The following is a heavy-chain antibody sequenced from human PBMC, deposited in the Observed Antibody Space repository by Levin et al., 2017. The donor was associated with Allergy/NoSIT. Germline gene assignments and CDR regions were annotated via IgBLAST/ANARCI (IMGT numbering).Heavy chain of an antibody. CDR1: GGSFSGYY. CDR3: ARRRYQLLKGYYYYMDV. J-gene: IGHJ6*03. V-gene: IGHV4-34*01. Sequence: SETLSLTCAVYGGSFSGYYWSWIRQPPGKGLEWIGEINHSGSTNYNPSLKSRVTISVDTSKNQFSLKLSSVTAADTAVYYCARRRYQLLKGYYYYMDVWGKGTTVTVSS. CDR2: INHSGST. D-gene: IGHD2-2*01.